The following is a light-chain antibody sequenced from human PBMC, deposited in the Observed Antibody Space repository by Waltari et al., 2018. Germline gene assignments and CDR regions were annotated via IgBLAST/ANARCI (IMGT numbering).Light chain of an antibody. CDR2: DIY. CDR1: SSDLGDSVS. Sequence: QSALTQPRSVSGSPGHPVTMSCTGTSSDLGDSVSVSLYQQHPGKAPKLIIHDIYRRPSGVPDRFSASKSGNTASLTISGLQADDEADYYCCSYTGRKTWVFGGGTKVTVL. V-gene: IGLV2-11*01. J-gene: IGLJ3*02. CDR3: CSYTGRKTWV.